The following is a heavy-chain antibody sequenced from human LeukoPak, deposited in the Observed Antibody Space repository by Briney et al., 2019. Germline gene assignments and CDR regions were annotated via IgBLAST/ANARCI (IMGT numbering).Heavy chain of an antibody. Sequence: SETLSLTCAVHGGSLSDYFWTWIRQPPGKGLEWIGEINDSGSTNYSPSVRSRVTISIDTSKNQFSLKLSSVTAADTAVYYCARGGVTMVRGVIDYWGQGTLVTVSS. V-gene: IGHV4-34*01. D-gene: IGHD3-10*01. CDR3: ARGGVTMVRGVIDY. J-gene: IGHJ4*02. CDR1: GGSLSDYF. CDR2: INDSGST.